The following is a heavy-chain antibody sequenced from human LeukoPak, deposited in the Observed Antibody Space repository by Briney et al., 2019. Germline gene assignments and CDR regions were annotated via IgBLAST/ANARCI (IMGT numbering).Heavy chain of an antibody. CDR1: GGSISSSSYY. J-gene: IGHJ4*02. Sequence: PSETLSLTCTVSGGSISSSSYYWVWIRQPPGKGLEWIGSIYYSGSTYYNPSLKSRVTISVDTSKNQFSLKLSSVTAADTAVYYCAREIAADRGFDSWGQGTLVTVSS. CDR2: IYYSGST. V-gene: IGHV4-39*07. D-gene: IGHD6-6*01. CDR3: AREIAADRGFDS.